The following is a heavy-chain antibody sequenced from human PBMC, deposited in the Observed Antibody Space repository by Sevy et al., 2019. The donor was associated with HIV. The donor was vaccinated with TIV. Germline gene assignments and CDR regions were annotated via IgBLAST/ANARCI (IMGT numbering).Heavy chain of an antibody. V-gene: IGHV3-30*02. CDR2: IRYDGSNK. J-gene: IGHJ4*02. Sequence: GGSLRLSCAASGFTFSSYGMHWVRQAPGKGLEWVAFIRYDGSNKYYADSVKGRFTISRDNPKNTLYLQMNSLRAEDTAVYYCAKDGTYYYDSSGYSTFDYWGQGTLVTVSS. CDR1: GFTFSSYG. D-gene: IGHD3-22*01. CDR3: AKDGTYYYDSSGYSTFDY.